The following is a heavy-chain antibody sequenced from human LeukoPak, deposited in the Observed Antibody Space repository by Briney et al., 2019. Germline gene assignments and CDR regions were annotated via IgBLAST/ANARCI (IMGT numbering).Heavy chain of an antibody. V-gene: IGHV1-8*01. J-gene: IGHJ4*02. CDR2: MNPNSGNT. Sequence: ASVKVSCKASGYTFTSYDINWVRQATGQELEWMGWMNPNSGNTGYAQKFQGRVTMTRNTSISTAYMELSSLRSEDTAVYYCARGRKVRGVSQYYFDYWGQGTLVTVSS. CDR1: GYTFTSYD. CDR3: ARGRKVRGVSQYYFDY. D-gene: IGHD3-10*01.